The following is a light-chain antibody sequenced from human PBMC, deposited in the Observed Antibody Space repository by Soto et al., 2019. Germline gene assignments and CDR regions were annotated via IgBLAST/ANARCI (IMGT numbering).Light chain of an antibody. V-gene: IGKV1-39*01. CDR1: QSITSY. J-gene: IGKJ1*01. CDR3: QQSDSTLT. CDR2: AAS. Sequence: IPTPYSPPSQTASLGYRVTITFRASQSITSYLTWYQQKPGKAPKFLIYAASSWHSGVPSRFSGSGSGTDFALTISSLQPEDFATYYCQQSDSTLTFGQGTKLDIK.